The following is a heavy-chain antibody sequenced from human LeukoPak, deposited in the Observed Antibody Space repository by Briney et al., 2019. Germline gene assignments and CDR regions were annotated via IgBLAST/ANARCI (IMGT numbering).Heavy chain of an antibody. V-gene: IGHV3-23*01. CDR1: GFTFSSYA. J-gene: IGHJ3*02. Sequence: GVSLRLSCAASGFTFSSYAMSWVRQASGKGLEWVSALSGSWGSTFYADSVKGRFTISRDNSKNTLYLQMNSLRAEDTAVYYCAKVLVPAASTRMVWDAFDIWGQGTMVTVSS. CDR3: AKVLVPAASTRMVWDAFDI. CDR2: LSGSWGST. D-gene: IGHD2-2*01.